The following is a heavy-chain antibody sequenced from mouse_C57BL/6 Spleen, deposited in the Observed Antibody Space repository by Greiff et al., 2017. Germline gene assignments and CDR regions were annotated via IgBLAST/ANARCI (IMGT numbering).Heavy chain of an antibody. CDR3: ARPLSTMVTTGFAY. CDR2: ISDGGSYT. J-gene: IGHJ3*01. D-gene: IGHD2-2*01. CDR1: GFTFSSYA. Sequence: EVMLVESGGGLVKPGGSLKLSCAASGFTFSSYAMSWVRQTPEKRLEWVATISDGGSYTYYPDNVKGRFTISRDNAKNHLYLQMSHLKSEDTAMYYCARPLSTMVTTGFAYWGQGTLVTVSA. V-gene: IGHV5-4*03.